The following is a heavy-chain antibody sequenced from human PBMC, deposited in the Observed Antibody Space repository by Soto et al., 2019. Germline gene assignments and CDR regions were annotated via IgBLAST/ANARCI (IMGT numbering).Heavy chain of an antibody. CDR2: IIPILGIA. Sequence: QSPGQGLEWMGRIIPILGIANYAQKFQGRVTITADKSTSTAYMELSSLRSEYTAVDYGARSVTVPGSDFWGQGTLDT. CDR3: ARSVTVPGSDF. V-gene: IGHV1-69*02. J-gene: IGHJ4*02. D-gene: IGHD3-10*01.